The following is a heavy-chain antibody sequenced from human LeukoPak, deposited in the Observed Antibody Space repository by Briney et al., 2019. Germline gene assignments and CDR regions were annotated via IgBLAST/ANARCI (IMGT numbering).Heavy chain of an antibody. D-gene: IGHD3-22*01. Sequence: ASVKVSCKASGYTLTSYGISWVRQAPGQGLEWMGWISAYNGNTNYAQKLQGRVTMPTHTSTSTAYLELRSLRSDDTAVYYCARDYDSSGYASYWGQATLVTVSS. J-gene: IGHJ4*02. CDR3: ARDYDSSGYASY. CDR2: ISAYNGNT. V-gene: IGHV1-18*01. CDR1: GYTLTSYG.